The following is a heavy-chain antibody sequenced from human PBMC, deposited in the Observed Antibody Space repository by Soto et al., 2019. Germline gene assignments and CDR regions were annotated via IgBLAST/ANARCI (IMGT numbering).Heavy chain of an antibody. Sequence: GGSLRLSCAASGFTLSSYAMSWVRQAPGKGLEWVSAISGSGGSTYYADSVKGRFTISRDNSKNTLYLQMNSLRAEDTAVYYCAKDRRGFDWSNWFDPWGQGTLVTVSS. CDR1: GFTLSSYA. V-gene: IGHV3-23*01. CDR2: ISGSGGST. D-gene: IGHD3-9*01. J-gene: IGHJ5*02. CDR3: AKDRRGFDWSNWFDP.